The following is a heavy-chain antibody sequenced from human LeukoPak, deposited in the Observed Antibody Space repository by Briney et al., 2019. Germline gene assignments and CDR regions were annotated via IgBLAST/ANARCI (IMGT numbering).Heavy chain of an antibody. V-gene: IGHV3-15*01. CDR3: ATEYHYDAFDI. Sequence: PGGSLRLSCTASEFTFNNAWMNWVRQAPGKGLEWVGRIKSNTDGGTTDYAAPVQGRFTISRDDSKNTLYLQMNSLKTEDTAVYYCATEYHYDAFDIWGQGTMVTVSS. D-gene: IGHD1-26*01. J-gene: IGHJ3*02. CDR1: EFTFNNAW. CDR2: IKSNTDGGTT.